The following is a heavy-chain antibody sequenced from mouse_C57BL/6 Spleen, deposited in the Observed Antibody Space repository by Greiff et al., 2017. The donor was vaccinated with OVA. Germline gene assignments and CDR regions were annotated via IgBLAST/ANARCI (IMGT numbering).Heavy chain of an antibody. CDR2: IHPSDSDT. D-gene: IGHD2-2*01. CDR1: GYTFTSYW. Sequence: VQLQQPGAELVKPGAPVKVSCKASGYTFTSYWMHWVKQRPGQGLEWIGRIHPSDSDTNYNQKFKGKATLTVDKSSSTAYIQLSSLTSEDSAVYYCEIENYGYDSWFAYWGQGTLVTVSA. J-gene: IGHJ3*01. CDR3: EIENYGYDSWFAY. V-gene: IGHV1-74*01.